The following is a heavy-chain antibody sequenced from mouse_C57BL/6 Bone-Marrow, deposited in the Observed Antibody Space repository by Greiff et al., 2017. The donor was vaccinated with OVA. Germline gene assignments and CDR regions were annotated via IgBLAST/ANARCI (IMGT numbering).Heavy chain of an antibody. Sequence: QVQLKESGPGLVEPSQSLSITCTVSGFSLTSYGVHWVRQPPGKGLEWLGVIWSDGSTTYNSALKSRLSISKDNSKGQVFLIRNRLQTDATAMYYCARHCGRESSYAMDYWGQGTSVTVSS. CDR2: IWSDGST. CDR1: GFSLTSYG. J-gene: IGHJ4*01. D-gene: IGHD1-1*02. V-gene: IGHV2-6-1*01. CDR3: ARHCGRESSYAMDY.